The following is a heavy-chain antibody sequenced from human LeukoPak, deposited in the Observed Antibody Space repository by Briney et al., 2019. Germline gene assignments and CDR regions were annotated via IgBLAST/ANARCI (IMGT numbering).Heavy chain of an antibody. CDR3: ARGGDHGYYYPPGVY. V-gene: IGHV1-69*05. D-gene: IGHD3-22*01. CDR1: GDTFSSYA. J-gene: IGHJ4*02. Sequence: SVRVSCKASGDTFSSYAISWVRQAPGQGLEWMGGIIPIFGTANYAQKFQGRVTITTDESTSTAYMELSSLRSEDTAVYYCARGGDHGYYYPPGVYWGQGTLVTVSS. CDR2: IIPIFGTA.